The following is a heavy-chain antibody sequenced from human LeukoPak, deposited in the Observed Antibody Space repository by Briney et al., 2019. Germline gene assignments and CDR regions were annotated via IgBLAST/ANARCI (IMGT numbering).Heavy chain of an antibody. D-gene: IGHD3-10*01. V-gene: IGHV4-39*07. CDR2: IYYSGNT. Sequence: PSETLSLTCSVSGGSISSSAYYWGWIRQPPGQGLEWIGSIYYSGNTYYNPSLKSPVTISIDTSKNQFSLRLISVTAADTAVYYCAREVYMGRGHYMDVWGKGTTVTISS. CDR1: GGSISSSAYY. CDR3: AREVYMGRGHYMDV. J-gene: IGHJ6*03.